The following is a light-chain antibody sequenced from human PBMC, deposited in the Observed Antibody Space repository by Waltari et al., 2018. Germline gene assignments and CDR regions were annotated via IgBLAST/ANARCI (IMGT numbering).Light chain of an antibody. CDR2: DAF. V-gene: IGKV1-33*01. CDR3: QQYDSRPLS. Sequence: DMRMTQSPSSLSASVGYGVTTTCQASQDIYNDLDWYQQKPGKAPKLLIYDAFNLEKGVPSRFSGSGSGTHFTLTISSLQPEDAATYYWQQYDSRPLSFGGGTKVDIK. J-gene: IGKJ4*01. CDR1: QDIYND.